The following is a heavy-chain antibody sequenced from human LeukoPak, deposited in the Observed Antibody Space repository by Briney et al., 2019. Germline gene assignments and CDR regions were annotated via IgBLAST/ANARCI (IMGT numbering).Heavy chain of an antibody. CDR3: ARVSLYYYDSSGPVGY. J-gene: IGHJ4*02. Sequence: GGSLRLSCAASGFTFSSYNMDWIRQAPAKGLEWVSCISSSGSTIYYADSVKGRFTISRDNAKNSLYLQMNSLRAEDTAVYYCARVSLYYYDSSGPVGYWGQGTLVTVSS. V-gene: IGHV3-48*04. CDR1: GFTFSSYN. CDR2: ISSSGSTI. D-gene: IGHD3-22*01.